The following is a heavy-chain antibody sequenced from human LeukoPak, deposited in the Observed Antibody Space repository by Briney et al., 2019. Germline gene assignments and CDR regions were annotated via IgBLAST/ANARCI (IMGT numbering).Heavy chain of an antibody. D-gene: IGHD1-1*01. V-gene: IGHV1-24*01. CDR1: GHTLIQLS. CDR3: AASSPYNSKTHDY. CDR2: FEPEDVET. J-gene: IGHJ4*02. Sequence: SVKVSCKVTGHTLIQLSMHWVRQAPGKRVEWLGGFEPEDVETIYAQQFQGRITMAEDTSTDTAYMELSSLRSEDTAVYYCAASSPYNSKTHDYWGQGTLVTVSS.